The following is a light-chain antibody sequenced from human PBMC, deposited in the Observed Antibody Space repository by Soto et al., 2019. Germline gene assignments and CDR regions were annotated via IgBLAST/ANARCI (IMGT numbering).Light chain of an antibody. CDR3: QQSYSTPAIT. CDR1: QSISSY. Sequence: DIPMTQSPSSLSASVGDTVTIPCQASQSISSYLNWYQQKPGKAPKLPIYAASSLQSGVPSRFSGSGSGTDFTLTISSLQPEDFATYYCQQSYSTPAITFGQGTRLEIK. V-gene: IGKV1-39*01. CDR2: AAS. J-gene: IGKJ5*01.